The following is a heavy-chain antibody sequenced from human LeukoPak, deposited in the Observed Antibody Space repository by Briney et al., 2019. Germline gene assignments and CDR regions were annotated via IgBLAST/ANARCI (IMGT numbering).Heavy chain of an antibody. D-gene: IGHD3-22*01. Sequence: GGYLRLSCATSGFTFSDFYMSWIRQAPGKGLEWISYISSSGSSTNYADSVKGRFTISRDNAKNSLYLQMNSLRAEDTAVYYCARDLIHRSGEANYWGRGTLVTVSS. CDR3: ARDLIHRSGEANY. J-gene: IGHJ4*02. CDR1: GFTFSDFY. CDR2: ISSSGSST. V-gene: IGHV3-11*05.